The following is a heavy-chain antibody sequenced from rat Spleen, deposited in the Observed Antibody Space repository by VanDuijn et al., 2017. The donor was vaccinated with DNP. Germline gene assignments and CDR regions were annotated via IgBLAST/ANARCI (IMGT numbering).Heavy chain of an antibody. CDR3: VRPSYYYGSYPAY. Sequence: EVQLVESGGGLVQPGNSLKLSCAASGFTFSDYAMAWVRQSPKKGLEWVATIIYDGSDTYYRDSVRGRFTISRDNAKSTLYLQMNSLRSEDMATYYCVRPSYYYGSYPAYWGQGVMVTVSS. J-gene: IGHJ2*01. CDR1: GFTFSDYA. D-gene: IGHD1-2*01. CDR2: IIYDGSDT. V-gene: IGHV5-17*01.